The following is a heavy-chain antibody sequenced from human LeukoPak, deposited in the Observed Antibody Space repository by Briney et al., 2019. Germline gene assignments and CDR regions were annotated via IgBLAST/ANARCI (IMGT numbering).Heavy chain of an antibody. CDR3: ARSHLAPDAFDI. D-gene: IGHD3-3*02. J-gene: IGHJ3*02. V-gene: IGHV3-48*03. Sequence: PGGSLRLSCAASGFTFSSYEMNWVRQAPGKGLEWVSYISSSGSTIYYADSVKGRFTISRDNAKNSLYLQMNSLRAEDTAVYYCARSHLAPDAFDIWGQGTMVTVSS. CDR1: GFTFSSYE. CDR2: ISSSGSTI.